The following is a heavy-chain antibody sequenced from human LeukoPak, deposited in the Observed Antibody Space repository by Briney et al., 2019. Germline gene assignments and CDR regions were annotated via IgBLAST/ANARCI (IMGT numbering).Heavy chain of an antibody. CDR1: GYTFTGYY. CDR2: INPNSGGT. V-gene: IGHV1-2*04. J-gene: IGHJ4*02. CDR3: ARVRRVGAAYYFDY. D-gene: IGHD2-15*01. Sequence: ASVKVSCKASGYTFTGYYMHWVRQAPGQGLEWMGWINPNSGGTNYAQKFQGWVTMTRDTSISTAYMELSRLRSDDTAVYYCARVRRVGAAYYFDYWGQGTLVTVSS.